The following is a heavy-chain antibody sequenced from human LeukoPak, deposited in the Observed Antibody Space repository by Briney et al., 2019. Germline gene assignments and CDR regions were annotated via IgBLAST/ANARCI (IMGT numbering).Heavy chain of an antibody. V-gene: IGHV3-7*01. D-gene: IGHD2-21*02. CDR1: GFTFTNFW. J-gene: IGHJ3*02. Sequence: GSLRLSCVASGFTFTNFWINWVRQAPGKGLEWVANIKEDGSEEHYLDSVKGRFTISRDKAKNSVYLQMNSLRADDTALYYCATRVTADSYDASDIWGQGTFVTVSS. CDR2: IKEDGSEE. CDR3: ATRVTADSYDASDI.